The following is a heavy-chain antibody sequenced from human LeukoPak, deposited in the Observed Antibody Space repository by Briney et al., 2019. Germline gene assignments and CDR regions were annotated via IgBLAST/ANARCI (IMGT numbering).Heavy chain of an antibody. D-gene: IGHD3-22*01. CDR2: IYYSGST. Sequence: SETLSLTCTVSGGSVSSGSYYWSWIREPPGKGLEWIGYIYYSGSTNYNPSLKSRVTISVDTSKNQFSLKLSSVTAADTAVYYCARADYYDSSGYNSLTPYYFDYWGQGILVTVSS. CDR3: ARADYYDSSGYNSLTPYYFDY. J-gene: IGHJ4*02. CDR1: GGSVSSGSYY. V-gene: IGHV4-61*01.